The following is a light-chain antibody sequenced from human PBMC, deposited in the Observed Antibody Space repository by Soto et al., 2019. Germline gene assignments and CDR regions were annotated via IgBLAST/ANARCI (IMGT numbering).Light chain of an antibody. V-gene: IGKV2-30*02. CDR1: QSLVHSDVIAS. CDR3: MQGTHWPIT. J-gene: IGKJ5*01. CDR2: QVY. Sequence: DVVMTQSPLSLPVTLGQPASISCRSNQSLVHSDVIASFSWFQQRRGRSPRXXXYQVYNRDSGVPARFSGSGSGTDFAPKISRVAAEDVGLYSCMQGTHWPITFGQGTRLEIK.